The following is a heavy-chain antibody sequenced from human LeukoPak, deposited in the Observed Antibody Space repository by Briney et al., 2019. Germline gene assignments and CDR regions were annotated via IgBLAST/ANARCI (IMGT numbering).Heavy chain of an antibody. J-gene: IGHJ4*02. CDR2: ISGSGGST. CDR1: GFTFSSYA. CDR3: AKDTPGLETIAVAGLDY. Sequence: GGSLRLSCAASGFTFSSYAMSWVRQAPGKGLEGVSAISGSGGSTYYVDSVMGRFTISRDNSKNTLYLQMNSLRAEDTAVYYCAKDTPGLETIAVAGLDYWGQGTLVTVSS. D-gene: IGHD6-19*01. V-gene: IGHV3-23*01.